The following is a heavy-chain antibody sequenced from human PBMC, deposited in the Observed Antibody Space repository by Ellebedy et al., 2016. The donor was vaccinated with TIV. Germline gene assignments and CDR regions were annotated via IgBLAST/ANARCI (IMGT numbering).Heavy chain of an antibody. Sequence: GGSLRLSCTASGFAFNNYAMHWVRQVPGKGLEWVAVMSYDGSIKTYADSVKGRFTISRDNSKNKVYLQMISLRGEDTAVYYCARDRRGYTYGPTTLGSWGQGTLVTVSS. J-gene: IGHJ4*02. CDR3: ARDRRGYTYGPTTLGS. CDR2: MSYDGSIK. CDR1: GFAFNNYA. V-gene: IGHV3-30-3*01. D-gene: IGHD5-18*01.